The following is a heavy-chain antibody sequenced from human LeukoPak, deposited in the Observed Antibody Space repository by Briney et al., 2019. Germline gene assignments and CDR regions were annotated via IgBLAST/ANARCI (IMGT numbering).Heavy chain of an antibody. CDR3: ARDRGYGSETPFRYFDY. CDR1: GDSISTYY. CDR2: IYYSGSV. D-gene: IGHD3-10*01. V-gene: IGHV4-59*01. J-gene: IGHJ4*02. Sequence: ETLSLTCTVSGDSISTYYWSWVRQPPGKGREWIGDIYYSGSVNYNPSLKRRVPMSVDTSKNQFSLKLSSVTAADTAVYYCARDRGYGSETPFRYFDYWGQGTLVTVSS.